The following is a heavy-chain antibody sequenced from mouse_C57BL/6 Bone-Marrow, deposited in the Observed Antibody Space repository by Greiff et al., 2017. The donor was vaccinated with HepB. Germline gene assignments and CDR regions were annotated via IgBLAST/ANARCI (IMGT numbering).Heavy chain of an antibody. Sequence: VQLKESGGGLVKPGGSLKLSCAASGFTFSDYGMHWVRQAPEKGLEWVAYISSGSSTIYYADTVKGRFTISRDNAKNTLFLQMTSLRSEDTAMYYCARHSNYEGYYAMDYWGQGTSVTVSS. CDR2: ISSGSSTI. CDR1: GFTFSDYG. J-gene: IGHJ4*01. V-gene: IGHV5-17*01. D-gene: IGHD2-5*01. CDR3: ARHSNYEGYYAMDY.